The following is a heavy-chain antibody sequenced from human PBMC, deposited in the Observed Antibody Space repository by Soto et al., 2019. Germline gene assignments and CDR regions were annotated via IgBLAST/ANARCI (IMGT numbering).Heavy chain of an antibody. D-gene: IGHD3-10*01. V-gene: IGHV1-69*13. J-gene: IGHJ4*02. CDR2: IIPIFGTA. CDR3: ARVNSYYYLDY. Sequence: ASVKVSCKASGGTFSSYAISWVRQAPGQGLEWMGGIIPIFGTANYARKFQGRVTITADESTSTAYMELSSLRSEDTAVYYCARVNSYYYLDYWGQGTLVTVSS. CDR1: GGTFSSYA.